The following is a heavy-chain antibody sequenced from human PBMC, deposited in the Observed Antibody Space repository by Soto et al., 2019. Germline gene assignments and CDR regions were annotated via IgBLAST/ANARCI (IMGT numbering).Heavy chain of an antibody. Sequence: EVQVVESGGDLVEPGGSLRLSCVTSGFMFSSAWMSWVRQAPGKGLEWVARIKSTKDGGARDYAAPMNGRFSILRDDSKSTVYLQMNSLRVEDTALYYCVEGWNDFWGQGTLVTVSS. J-gene: IGHJ4*02. D-gene: IGHD1-1*01. CDR2: IKSTKDGGAR. V-gene: IGHV3-15*01. CDR1: GFMFSSAW. CDR3: VEGWNDF.